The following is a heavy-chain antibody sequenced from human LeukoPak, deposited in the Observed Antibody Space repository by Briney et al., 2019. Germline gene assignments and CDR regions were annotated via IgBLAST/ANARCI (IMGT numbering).Heavy chain of an antibody. D-gene: IGHD5-18*01. CDR2: FDPEDGET. Sequence: ASVTVSCKVSGYTLTELSMHGVRQAPGKGGEWMGGFDPEDGETIYAQKFQGRVTMTEDTSTDTAYMELSSLRSEDTAVYYCATSYGYGHYYFDYWGQGTLVTVSS. CDR3: ATSYGYGHYYFDY. J-gene: IGHJ4*02. CDR1: GYTLTELS. V-gene: IGHV1-24*01.